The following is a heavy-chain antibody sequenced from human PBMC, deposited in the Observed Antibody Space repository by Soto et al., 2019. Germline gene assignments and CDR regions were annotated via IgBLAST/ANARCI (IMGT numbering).Heavy chain of an antibody. CDR2: ISPYTGNT. V-gene: IGHV1-18*01. J-gene: IGHJ6*02. CDR3: VMVDNYVTPTPQDV. CDR1: GGTFSSYA. D-gene: IGHD3-16*01. Sequence: ASVKVSCKASGGTFSSYAISWVRQAPGQGLEWMGWISPYTGNTHSATKVQGRLTMTTDTSTSTAYMDLGSLTSDDTAVYYCVMVDNYVTPTPQDVWGQGTTVTV.